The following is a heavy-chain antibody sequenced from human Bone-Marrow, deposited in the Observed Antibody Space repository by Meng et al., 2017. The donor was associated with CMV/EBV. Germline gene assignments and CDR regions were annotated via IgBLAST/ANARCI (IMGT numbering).Heavy chain of an antibody. J-gene: IGHJ4*02. Sequence: SYAAAGFSFSCYAMRWVRHAPGKGLGWVSAISTSGSNTYYADSVKGRFTISRDNSKNTLSLQMNSLRAEDTAVYYCARRGGGFYFDYWGQGTLVTVSS. V-gene: IGHV3-23*01. D-gene: IGHD3-16*01. CDR2: ISTSGSNT. CDR3: ARRGGGFYFDY. CDR1: GFSFSCYA.